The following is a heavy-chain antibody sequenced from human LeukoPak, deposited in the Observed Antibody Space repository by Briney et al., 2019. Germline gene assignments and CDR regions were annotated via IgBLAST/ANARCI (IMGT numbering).Heavy chain of an antibody. CDR2: ISYDGSNK. D-gene: IGHD3-10*01. J-gene: IGHJ6*02. V-gene: IGHV3-30*03. CDR3: ARTFGELPNYGMDV. CDR1: GFTFSSYG. Sequence: GGSLRLSCAASGFTFSSYGMHWVRQAPGKGLEWVAVISYDGSNKYYADSVKGRFTISRDNSKNTLYLQMNSLRAEDTAVYYCARTFGELPNYGMDVWGQGTTVTVSS.